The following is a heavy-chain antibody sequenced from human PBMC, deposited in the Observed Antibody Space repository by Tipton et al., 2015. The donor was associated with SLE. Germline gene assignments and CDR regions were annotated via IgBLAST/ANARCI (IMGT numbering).Heavy chain of an antibody. CDR2: IFSGGST. CDR3: GKDRGSSSDY. D-gene: IGHD6-6*01. Sequence: SLRLSCAASGFTFSSYAMSWVRQAPGRGLEWVSLIFSGGSTYYADSVKGRFTISRDNSKNTLYLQMNSLRAEDTAVYYCGKDRGSSSDYWGQGTLVTVSS. CDR1: GFTFSSYA. V-gene: IGHV3-23*03. J-gene: IGHJ4*02.